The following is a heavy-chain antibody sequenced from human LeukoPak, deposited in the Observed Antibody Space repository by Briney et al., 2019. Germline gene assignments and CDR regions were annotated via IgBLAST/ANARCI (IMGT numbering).Heavy chain of an antibody. CDR2: ISAYNGNT. CDR1: GGTFSSYA. J-gene: IGHJ4*02. CDR3: ARDRSAAGKFDY. V-gene: IGHV1-18*01. D-gene: IGHD6-13*01. Sequence: GASVKVSCKASGGTFSSYAISWVRQAPGQGLEWMGWISAYNGNTNYAQKLQGRVTMTTDTSTSTAYMELRSLRSDDTAVYYCARDRSAAGKFDYWGQGTVVTVSS.